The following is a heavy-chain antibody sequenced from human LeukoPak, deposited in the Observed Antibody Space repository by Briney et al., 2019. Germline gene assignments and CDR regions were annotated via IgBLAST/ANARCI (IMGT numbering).Heavy chain of an antibody. Sequence: ASVKVSCKVSGYTFTNYGISWVRQAPGQGLEWMGWVSGYNGNTHYAQKLQGRVTMTTDTSTSTAYMELRSLRSDDTAVYYCARDYDYGSGSFRWVDVFDIWGQGTMVTVSS. CDR3: ARDYDYGSGSFRWVDVFDI. D-gene: IGHD3-10*01. V-gene: IGHV1-18*01. CDR1: GYTFTNYG. J-gene: IGHJ3*02. CDR2: VSGYNGNT.